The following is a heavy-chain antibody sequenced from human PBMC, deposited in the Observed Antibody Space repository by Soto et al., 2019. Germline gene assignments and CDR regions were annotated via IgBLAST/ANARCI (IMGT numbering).Heavy chain of an antibody. CDR3: AKDGYSSGWDDYYYYGMDV. J-gene: IGHJ6*02. V-gene: IGHV3-30*18. CDR2: ISYDGSNK. Sequence: HPGGSLRLSCAASGFTFSSYGMHWVRQAPGKGLEWVAVISYDGSNKYYADSVKGRFTISRDNSKNTLYLQMNSLRAEDTAVYYCAKDGYSSGWDDYYYYGMDVWGQGTTVTVSS. CDR1: GFTFSSYG. D-gene: IGHD6-19*01.